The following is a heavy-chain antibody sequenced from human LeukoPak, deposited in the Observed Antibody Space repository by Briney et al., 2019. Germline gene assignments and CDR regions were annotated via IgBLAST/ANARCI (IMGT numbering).Heavy chain of an antibody. J-gene: IGHJ4*02. Sequence: ASVKVSCKASGYTFTSYGVGWVRQAPGQGLEWMGWISGYKADTNYAQKFQGRVTMTTDTSTSTAYMELRSLRSDDTAVYYCARYCISTNCRHPLYYWGQGTLVTVSS. CDR1: GYTFTSYG. CDR2: ISGYKADT. V-gene: IGHV1-18*01. D-gene: IGHD2-2*01. CDR3: ARYCISTNCRHPLYY.